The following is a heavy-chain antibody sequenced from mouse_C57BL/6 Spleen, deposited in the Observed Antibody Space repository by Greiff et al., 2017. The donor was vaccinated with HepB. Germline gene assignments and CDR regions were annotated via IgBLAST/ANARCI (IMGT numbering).Heavy chain of an antibody. CDR3: ARWAYYGSSSAWFAY. J-gene: IGHJ3*01. CDR1: GYTFTDYY. V-gene: IGHV1-76*01. CDR2: IYPGSGNT. D-gene: IGHD1-1*01. Sequence: QVQLQQSGAELVRPGASVKLSCKASGYTFTDYYINWVKQRPGQGLEWIARIYPGSGNTYYNEKFKGKATLTAEKSSSTAYMQLSSLTSEDSAVYFCARWAYYGSSSAWFAYWGQGTLVTVSA.